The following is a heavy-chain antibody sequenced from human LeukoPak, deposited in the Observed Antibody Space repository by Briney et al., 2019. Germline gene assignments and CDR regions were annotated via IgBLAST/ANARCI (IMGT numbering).Heavy chain of an antibody. J-gene: IGHJ4*02. CDR1: GGSFSGYY. D-gene: IGHD4-17*01. V-gene: IGHV4-34*01. CDR2: INHSGST. CDR3: ARGTTVTSFDY. Sequence: SETLSLTCAVSGGSFSGYYWSWIRQPPREGLEWIGEINHSGSTNYNPSLKSRVTISVDTSKNQFSLKLSSVTAADTALYYCARGTTVTSFDYWGQGTLVTVSS.